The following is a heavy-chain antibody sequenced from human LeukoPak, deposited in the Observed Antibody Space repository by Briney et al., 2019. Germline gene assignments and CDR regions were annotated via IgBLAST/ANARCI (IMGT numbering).Heavy chain of an antibody. CDR1: GFTFSSYG. J-gene: IGHJ4*02. V-gene: IGHV3-33*01. D-gene: IGHD6-19*01. CDR3: ASMAVTSYFDF. CDR2: IWYDGSNK. Sequence: GGSLRLSCAASGFTFSSYGMHWVRQAPGKGLEWVAVIWYDGSNKYYADSVKGRFTISRDNARNSLYLQMNSLRAEDTAVYYCASMAVTSYFDFWGQGTLVTVSS.